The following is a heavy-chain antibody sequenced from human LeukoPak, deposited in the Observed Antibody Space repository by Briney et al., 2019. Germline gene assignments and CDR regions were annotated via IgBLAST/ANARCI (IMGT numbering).Heavy chain of an antibody. D-gene: IGHD2-15*01. CDR3: ASRYCSGGSCYPLGSDAFDI. J-gene: IGHJ3*02. Sequence: ASVKVSCKASGGTFSSYAISWVRQAPGQGLEWMGRIIPILGIANYAQKFQGRVTITADKSTSTAYMELSSLRSEDTAVYYCASRYCSGGSCYPLGSDAFDIWGQGTMVTVSS. V-gene: IGHV1-69*04. CDR1: GGTFSSYA. CDR2: IIPILGIA.